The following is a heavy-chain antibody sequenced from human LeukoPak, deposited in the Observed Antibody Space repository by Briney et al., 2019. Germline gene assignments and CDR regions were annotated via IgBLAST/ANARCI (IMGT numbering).Heavy chain of an antibody. J-gene: IGHJ2*01. V-gene: IGHV6-1*01. CDR2: TYYRSKWYN. CDR3: ARDKEMAAANSPYWYFDL. D-gene: IGHD6-13*01. CDR1: GDSVSSNSAA. Sequence: SQTLSLTCAISGDSVSSNSAAWNWIRQSPSRGLEWLGRTYYRSKWYNDYAVSVKSRITINPDTSKNQFSLQLNSVTPEDTAVYYCARDKEMAAANSPYWYFDLWGRGTLVTVSS.